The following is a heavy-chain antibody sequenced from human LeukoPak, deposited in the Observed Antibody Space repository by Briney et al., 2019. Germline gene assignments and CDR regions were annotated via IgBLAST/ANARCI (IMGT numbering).Heavy chain of an antibody. Sequence: PGESLKISCKGSGYSFTSYWIGWVRQMPGKGLEWMGIIYPGDSDTRYSPSFQGQVTISADKSISTAYLQWSSLKASDTAMYYCARYSATEADSSGYLFDYWGQGTLVTVSS. J-gene: IGHJ4*02. V-gene: IGHV5-51*01. D-gene: IGHD3-22*01. CDR2: IYPGDSDT. CDR3: ARYSATEADSSGYLFDY. CDR1: GYSFTSYW.